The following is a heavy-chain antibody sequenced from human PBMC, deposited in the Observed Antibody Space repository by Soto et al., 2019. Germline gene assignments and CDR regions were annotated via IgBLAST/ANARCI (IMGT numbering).Heavy chain of an antibody. CDR3: ARDILRSSIAVAGAHDY. CDR2: ISSSSSTI. CDR1: GFTFSSYS. J-gene: IGHJ4*02. V-gene: IGHV3-48*01. Sequence: PGGSLRLSCAASGFTFSSYSMNWVRQAPGKGLERVSYISSSSSTIYYADSVKGRFTISRDNAKNSLYLQMNSLRAEDTAVYYCARDILRSSIAVAGAHDYWGQGTLVTVSS. D-gene: IGHD6-19*01.